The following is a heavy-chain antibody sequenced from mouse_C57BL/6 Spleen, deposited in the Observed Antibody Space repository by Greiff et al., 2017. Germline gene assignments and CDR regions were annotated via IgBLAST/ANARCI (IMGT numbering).Heavy chain of an antibody. CDR2: ILPGSGST. V-gene: IGHV1-9*01. CDR3: ARSAGYYGTPAGFAY. Sequence: QVQLQQSGAELMKPGASVKLSCKATGFTFPGYWIEWVQQSPGHGLEWIGEILPGSGSTNYNEKFKGKATFTADTSSNTAYMQLSSLTTDGSAIYYCARSAGYYGTPAGFAYWGQGTLVTVSA. D-gene: IGHD1-1*01. CDR1: GFTFPGYW. J-gene: IGHJ3*01.